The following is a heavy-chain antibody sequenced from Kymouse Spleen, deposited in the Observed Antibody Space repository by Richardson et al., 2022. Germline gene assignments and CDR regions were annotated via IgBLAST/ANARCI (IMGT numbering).Heavy chain of an antibody. CDR3: ARGDNWADYYYYGMDV. V-gene: IGHV4-34*01. Sequence: QVQLQQWGAGLLKPSETLSLTCAVYGGSFSGYYWSWIRQPPGKGLEWIGEINHSGSTNYNPSLKSRVTISVDTSKNQFSLKLSSVTAADTAVYYCARGDNWADYYYYGMDVWGQGTTVTVSS. J-gene: IGHJ6*02. CDR2: INHSGST. CDR1: GGSFSGYY. D-gene: IGHD1-20*01,IGHD1-7*01,IGHD7-27*02.